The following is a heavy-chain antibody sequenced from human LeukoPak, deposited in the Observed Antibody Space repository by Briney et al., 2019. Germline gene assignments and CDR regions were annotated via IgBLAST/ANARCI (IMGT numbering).Heavy chain of an antibody. CDR2: MNPNSGNT. V-gene: IGHV1-8*03. CDR1: GYTFTSYD. Sequence: ASVKVSCKASGYTFTSYDINWVRQATGQGLEWMGWMNPNSGNTGYAQKFQGRVTITRNTSISTAYMELSSLRSEDTAVYYCARDLSSGYYDILTGYGYWGQGTLVTVSS. J-gene: IGHJ4*02. CDR3: ARDLSSGYYDILTGYGY. D-gene: IGHD3-9*01.